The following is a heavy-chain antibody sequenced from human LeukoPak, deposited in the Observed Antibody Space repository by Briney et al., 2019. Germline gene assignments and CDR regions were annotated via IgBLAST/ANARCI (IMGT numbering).Heavy chain of an antibody. CDR1: GFTFSSYG. V-gene: IGHV3-48*04. CDR3: ASLWFGELSPFDY. J-gene: IGHJ4*02. CDR2: ISSSGSTI. Sequence: GGSLRLSCAASGFTFSSYGMSWVRQAPGKGLEWVSAISSSGSTIYYADSVKGRFIISRDNAKNSLYLQMNSLRAEDTAVYYCASLWFGELSPFDYWGQGTLVTVSS. D-gene: IGHD3-10*01.